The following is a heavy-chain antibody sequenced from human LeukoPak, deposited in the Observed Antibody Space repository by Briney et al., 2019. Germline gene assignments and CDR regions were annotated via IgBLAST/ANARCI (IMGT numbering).Heavy chain of an antibody. D-gene: IGHD3-10*01. CDR1: GYTFTSYG. V-gene: IGHV1-18*01. CDR3: ATTAMVRGVINLEAFDI. CDR2: ISAYNGNT. Sequence: ASVKVSCKASGYTFTSYGISWVRQAPGQGLEWMGWISAYNGNTDYAQKLQGRVTMTTDTSTSTAYMELRSLRSDDAAVYYCATTAMVRGVINLEAFDIWGQGTMVTVSS. J-gene: IGHJ3*02.